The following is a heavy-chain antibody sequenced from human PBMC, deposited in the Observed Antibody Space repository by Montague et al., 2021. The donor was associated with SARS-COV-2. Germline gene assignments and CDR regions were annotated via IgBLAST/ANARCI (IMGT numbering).Heavy chain of an antibody. V-gene: IGHV1-8*01. CDR2: MNPNSGNT. Sequence: SVKVPCKASGYTFTSYDINWVRQATGHGLEWMGWMNPNSGNTGYAQKFQGRVTMTRNTSISTAYMELSSLRSEDTAVYYCARAQYYYDSSGYYPAYWGQGTLVTVSS. J-gene: IGHJ4*02. CDR1: GYTFTSYD. CDR3: ARAQYYYDSSGYYPAY. D-gene: IGHD3-22*01.